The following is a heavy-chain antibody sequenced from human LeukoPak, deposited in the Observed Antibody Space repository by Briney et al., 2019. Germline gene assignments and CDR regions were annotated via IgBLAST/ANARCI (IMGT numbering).Heavy chain of an antibody. Sequence: ASVKVSCKASGGTFSSYAISWVRQAPGQGLEWMGRIIPILGIANYAQKFQGRVTITADKSTSTAYMELSSLRSEDTAVYYCASSTRPAPSVVVPAANDAFDIWGQGTMVTVSS. V-gene: IGHV1-69*04. CDR1: GGTFSSYA. CDR3: ASSTRPAPSVVVPAANDAFDI. J-gene: IGHJ3*02. D-gene: IGHD2-2*01. CDR2: IIPILGIA.